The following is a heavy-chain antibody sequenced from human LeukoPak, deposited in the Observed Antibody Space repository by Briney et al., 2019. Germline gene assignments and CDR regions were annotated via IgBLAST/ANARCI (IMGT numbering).Heavy chain of an antibody. V-gene: IGHV3-7*01. J-gene: IGHJ4*02. D-gene: IGHD5-18*01. CDR1: GFTFSSYW. CDR3: ARGGSRQYNF. Sequence: PGGSLRLSCAASGFTFSSYWMSWVRQAPGKGLEWVANIRHDGSEKYYVDSVKGRFTISRDNAKDSLYLQMNSLRVEDTAVYHCARGGSRQYNFWGQGTLVTVSS. CDR2: IRHDGSEK.